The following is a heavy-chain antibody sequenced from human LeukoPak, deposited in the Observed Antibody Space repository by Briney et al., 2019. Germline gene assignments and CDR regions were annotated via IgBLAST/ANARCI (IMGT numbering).Heavy chain of an antibody. D-gene: IGHD5-12*01. V-gene: IGHV4-59*04. Sequence: LRLSCAASGFTFSSYEMNWVRQAPGKGLEWIGNIYSSGNTYYNASLKSRVTMYIDTSKNQFFLKLSSVTAADTAMYYCAKSNGYGLIDYWGQGTLVTVSS. J-gene: IGHJ4*02. CDR1: GFTFSSYE. CDR2: IYSSGNT. CDR3: AKSNGYGLIDY.